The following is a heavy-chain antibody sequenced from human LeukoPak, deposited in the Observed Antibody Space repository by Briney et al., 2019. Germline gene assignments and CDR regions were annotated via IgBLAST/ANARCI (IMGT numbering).Heavy chain of an antibody. D-gene: IGHD1-14*01. CDR2: IYYSGST. V-gene: IGHV4-31*03. CDR3: ARDRTYRRGMDV. J-gene: IGHJ6*02. Sequence: SETLSLTCTVSGGSISSGGYYWSWIRQHPGKGLEWIGYIYYSGSTYYNPSLKSRVTISVDTSKNQFSLKLSPVTAADTAVYYCARDRTYRRGMDVWGQGTTVTVSS. CDR1: GGSISSGGYY.